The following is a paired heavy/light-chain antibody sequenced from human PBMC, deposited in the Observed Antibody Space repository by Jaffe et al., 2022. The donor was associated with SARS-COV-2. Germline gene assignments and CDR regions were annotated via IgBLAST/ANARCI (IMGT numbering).Light chain of an antibody. CDR3: ATWDDSLNGVV. CDR2: SNN. V-gene: IGLV1-44*01. CDR1: SSNVGSNT. Sequence: QSVLTQPPSASGTPGQRVTISCSGSSSNVGSNTVNWYQQFPGTAPKLLIHSNNQRPSGVPDRFSGSKSGTSASLAISGLQSDDEADYYCATWDDSLNGVVFGGGTKLTVL. J-gene: IGLJ2*01.
Heavy chain of an antibody. J-gene: IGHJ4*02. V-gene: IGHV3-23*01. D-gene: IGHD6-13*01. Sequence: EVQLLESGGGLVQPGGSLRLSCAASGFTFSSYAMSWVRQAPGKGLEWVSAISGSGGSTYYTDSVRGRFTISRDNSENTLFLQMNSLRAEDTALYYCAQGRYSSWYPGDYWGQGTLVTVSS. CDR1: GFTFSSYA. CDR2: ISGSGGST. CDR3: AQGRYSSWYPGDY.